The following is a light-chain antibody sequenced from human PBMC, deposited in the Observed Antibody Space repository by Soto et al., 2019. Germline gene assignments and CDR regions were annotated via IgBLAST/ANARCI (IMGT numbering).Light chain of an antibody. Sequence: DIQLTQTPSTLSASVGDEVTITCRASQTISRWLAWYQQKPGRAPKLLTYDASTLESGVPSRFSGSGSETEFTLTISRLQPDDFATYFCHSRAFGQGTRLEI. V-gene: IGKV1-5*01. CDR3: HSRA. CDR2: DAS. CDR1: QTISRW. J-gene: IGKJ5*01.